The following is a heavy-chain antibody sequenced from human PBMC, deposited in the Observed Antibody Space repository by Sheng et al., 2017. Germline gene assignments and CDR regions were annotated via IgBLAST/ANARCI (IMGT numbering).Heavy chain of an antibody. D-gene: IGHD4-17*01. CDR3: ARARPESRDYTDYDH. CDR2: IYPDNSAP. V-gene: IGHV5-51*03. CDR1: GYMFTSSW. Sequence: ELQLVQSGAELKKPGEFLKISCKTSGYMFTSSWIGWVRQLPGKGLEWMGAIYPDNSAPRYNPSFQGQVTFSADKSVNTVYLEWISLKPSDTAIYFCARARPESRDYTDYDHWGPGTLVTVSS. J-gene: IGHJ4*02.